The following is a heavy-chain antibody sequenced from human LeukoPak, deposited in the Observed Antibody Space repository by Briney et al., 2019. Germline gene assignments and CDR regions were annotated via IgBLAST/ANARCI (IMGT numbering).Heavy chain of an antibody. CDR1: GGSTSSSSFY. J-gene: IGHJ4*02. CDR2: ISYGGRT. CDR3: ARLRAYYYDSSGYYNFDF. Sequence: SETLSLTCTVSGGSTSSSSFYWGWIRQPPGKGLECIGRISYGGRTYYNPSLQSRVTISVDTSKNQFSLRLSSVTAADTAVYYCARLRAYYYDSSGYYNFDFWGQGTLVTVSS. D-gene: IGHD3-22*01. V-gene: IGHV4-39*01.